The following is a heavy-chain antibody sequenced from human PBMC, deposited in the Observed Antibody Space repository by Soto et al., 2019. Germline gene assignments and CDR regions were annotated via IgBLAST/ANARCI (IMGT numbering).Heavy chain of an antibody. V-gene: IGHV1-24*01. CDR3: AADRKIVGTIGAFDF. CDR1: KYTLTELT. CDR2: SAPEEGEP. Sequence: SVKVSCKVPKYTLTELTIDWLRQAPGKGLEWMGRSAPEEGEPIYPQKFQGRVSMTEDPSTDTAYMELTSLRFEDTAVYFCAADRKIVGTIGAFDFWGQGTLVTVSS. D-gene: IGHD1-26*01. J-gene: IGHJ4*02.